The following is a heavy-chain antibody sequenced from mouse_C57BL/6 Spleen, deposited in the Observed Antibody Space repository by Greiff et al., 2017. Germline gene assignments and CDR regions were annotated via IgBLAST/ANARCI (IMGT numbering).Heavy chain of an antibody. D-gene: IGHD3-3*01. CDR3: AREGTGYAMDY. CDR1: GFTFSSYA. CDR2: ISDGGSYT. J-gene: IGHJ4*01. V-gene: IGHV5-4*01. Sequence: EVKLEESGGGLVKPGGSLKLSCAASGFTFSSYAMSWVRQTPEKRLEWVATISDGGSYTYYPDNVKGRFTISRDNAKNNLYLQMSHLKSEDTAMYYCAREGTGYAMDYWGQGTSVTVSS.